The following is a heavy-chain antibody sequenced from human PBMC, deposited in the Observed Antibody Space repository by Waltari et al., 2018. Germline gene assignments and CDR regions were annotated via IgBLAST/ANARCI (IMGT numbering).Heavy chain of an antibody. CDR1: GFTFSSYD. CDR2: IGTAGDT. CDR3: ARARYYGSGSYPGAFDI. J-gene: IGHJ3*02. Sequence: EVQLVESGGGLVQPGGSLRLSCAASGFTFSSYDMHWVRQATGKGLEWVSAIGTAGDTYDPGSVKGRFTISRENAKNSLYRQMNSLRAGDTAVYYCARARYYGSGSYPGAFDIWGQGTMVTVSS. V-gene: IGHV3-13*01. D-gene: IGHD3-10*01.